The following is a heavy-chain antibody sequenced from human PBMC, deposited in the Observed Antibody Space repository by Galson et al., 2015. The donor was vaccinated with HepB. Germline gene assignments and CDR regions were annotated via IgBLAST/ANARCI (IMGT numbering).Heavy chain of an antibody. CDR3: ARARQASFDY. CDR2: IKSDGSAT. J-gene: IGHJ4*02. CDR1: GFTFGSYW. Sequence: SLRLSCAASGFTFGSYWMHWVRQAPGKGLVWVSRIKSDGSATSYADSVKGRFTISRDNAKNTLYLQMNSLRAEDTAVYYCARARQASFDYWGQGTLVTVSS. V-gene: IGHV3-74*01.